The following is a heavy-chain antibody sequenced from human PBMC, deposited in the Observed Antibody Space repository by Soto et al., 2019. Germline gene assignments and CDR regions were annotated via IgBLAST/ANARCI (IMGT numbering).Heavy chain of an antibody. Sequence: DSVQVSCKASGYTFTSYAMHWVRPAPGQRLEWMGWINAGNGNTKYSQKFQVRVTITRDTSASVAYMELSSLRSEDTAVYYYAVYGSNYYYYGMHVWGQATTVTVSS. CDR2: INAGNGNT. V-gene: IGHV1-3*01. J-gene: IGHJ6*02. CDR3: AVYGSNYYYYGMHV. CDR1: GYTFTSYA. D-gene: IGHD3-10*01.